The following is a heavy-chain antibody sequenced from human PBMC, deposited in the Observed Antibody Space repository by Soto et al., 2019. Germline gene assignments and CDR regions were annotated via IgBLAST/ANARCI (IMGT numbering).Heavy chain of an antibody. V-gene: IGHV3-11*01. D-gene: IGHD3-22*01. J-gene: IGHJ4*02. CDR1: GFTFSDYS. Sequence: QVQLVESGGGLVKPGGSLRLSCAASGFTFSDYSMIWIRQAPGKGLEWVSYIDSSGDTIYYADSVKGRFAISRDNAKNSLFLQVASLRAPETATYYCARESYYYEDGGPSDNWGQGVLVTVSS. CDR3: ARESYYYEDGGPSDN. CDR2: IDSSGDTI.